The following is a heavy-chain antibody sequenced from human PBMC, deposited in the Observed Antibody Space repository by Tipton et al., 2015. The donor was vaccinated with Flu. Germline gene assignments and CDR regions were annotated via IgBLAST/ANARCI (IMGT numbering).Heavy chain of an antibody. CDR3: ARRTFSNYVSEPKNWFDF. CDR1: GGSISSGGAY. D-gene: IGHD4-11*01. J-gene: IGHJ5*01. CDR2: SYYSGST. V-gene: IGHV4-31*03. Sequence: TLSLTCTVSGGSISSGGAYWSWIRQHPGKGLEWIGCSYYSGSTYYNPSLESRVTIFVDRSKNQFSLKLKSATAADTAVYYCARRTFSNYVSEPKNWFDFWGQGTLVTVSS.